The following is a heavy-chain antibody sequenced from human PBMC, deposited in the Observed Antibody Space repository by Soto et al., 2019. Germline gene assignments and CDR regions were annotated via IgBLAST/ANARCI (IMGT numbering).Heavy chain of an antibody. V-gene: IGHV1-18*04. CDR3: ARTPRAQMIVLEAATRFDY. CDR1: GYTFTTYG. D-gene: IGHD2-15*01. J-gene: IGHJ4*02. Sequence: ASVKFFCKASGYTFTTYGFNWVRQAPGQGLEWMGWISPYNGDTIYAQNFQGRVTLTTDTSTSTAYMELRTLTSDDTAVYYCARTPRAQMIVLEAATRFDYWGQGTLVTVSS. CDR2: ISPYNGDT.